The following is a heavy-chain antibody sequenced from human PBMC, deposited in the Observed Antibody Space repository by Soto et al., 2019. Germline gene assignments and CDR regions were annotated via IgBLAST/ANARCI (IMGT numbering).Heavy chain of an antibody. CDR2: IYYSGST. V-gene: IGHV4-30-4*08. CDR3: AREAVSLGMDV. Sequence: PSETLSLTCTVSGGSISSGGYYWSWIRQHPGKGLEWIGYIYYSGSTYYNPSLKSRVTISVDTSKNQFSLKLSSVTAADTAVYYCAREAVSLGMDVWGQGTTVTVSS. J-gene: IGHJ6*02. CDR1: GGSISSGGYY.